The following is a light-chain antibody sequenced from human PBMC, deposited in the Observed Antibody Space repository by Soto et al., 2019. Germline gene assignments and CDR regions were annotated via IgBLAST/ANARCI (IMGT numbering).Light chain of an antibody. CDR2: SNN. CDR1: SSNIGSNT. CDR3: AAWDDSLNGSYV. J-gene: IGLJ1*01. V-gene: IGLV1-44*01. Sequence: QSVLTQPPSASGTPGQRVTISCSGSSSNIGSNTVNWYQQLPGTAPKLLIYSNNQRPSGVPDRFSGSKSGTSASLAISGLQSEDEADYYCAAWDDSLNGSYVFGTGTKVNVL.